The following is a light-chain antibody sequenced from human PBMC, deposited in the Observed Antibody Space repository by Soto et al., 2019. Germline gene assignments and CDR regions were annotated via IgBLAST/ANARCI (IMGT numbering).Light chain of an antibody. CDR2: STT. V-gene: IGLV7-43*01. Sequence: QTVVTQEPSLTVSPGGTVTHTCASSTGPVTTSHYPNWFQQKPGQPPRSLIYSTTNTHSWTPARFSGSLLGGKAALTLSGVLPEDEADYYCVLYYGGAHVVFGGGTKVTVL. J-gene: IGLJ2*01. CDR1: TGPVTTSHY. CDR3: VLYYGGAHVV.